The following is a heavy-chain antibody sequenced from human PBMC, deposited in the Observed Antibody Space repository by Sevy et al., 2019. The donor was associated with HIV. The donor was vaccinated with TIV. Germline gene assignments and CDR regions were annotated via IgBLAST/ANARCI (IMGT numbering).Heavy chain of an antibody. CDR3: GHITHFWSGYDPSKNYPYGFDP. J-gene: IGHJ5*02. CDR2: IYWNEDT. CDR1: GFSLSTSAVG. V-gene: IGHV2-5*01. Sequence: SGPTLVKPTQTLTLTCTFSGFSLSTSAVGVRWIRQPPGKALEWLALIYWNEDTGYSPSLKSRLTINKDTYKNQVVLTMTNMDPAEEAAYYCGHITHFWSGYDPSKNYPYGFDPWGHGTLVTVSS. D-gene: IGHD3-3*01.